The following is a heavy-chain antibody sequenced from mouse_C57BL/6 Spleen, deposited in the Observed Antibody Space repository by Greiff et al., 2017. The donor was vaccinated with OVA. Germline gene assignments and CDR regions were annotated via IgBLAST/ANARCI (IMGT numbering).Heavy chain of an antibody. D-gene: IGHD2-3*01. CDR1: GYTFTSYW. Sequence: QVQLKQPGAELVKPGASVKLSCKASGYTFTSYWMQWVKQRPGQGLEWIGEIDPSVSYTNYNQKFKGKATLTVDTSSSTAYMQLSSLTSEDSAVYYCARGAGWLLDVWGTGTTVTVSS. CDR3: ARGAGWLLDV. J-gene: IGHJ1*03. CDR2: IDPSVSYT. V-gene: IGHV1-50*01.